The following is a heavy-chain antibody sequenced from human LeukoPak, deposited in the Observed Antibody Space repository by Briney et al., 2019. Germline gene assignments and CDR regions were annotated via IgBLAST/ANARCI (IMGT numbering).Heavy chain of an antibody. CDR2: TSGSGGNP. Sequence: GGSLRLSCAASGFAFSSCAMIWVRQAPGKGLEWVSVTSGSGGNPYYADSVKGRFTISRDNSKNTLYLHMTSLRAEDTALYYCAKETGNILVRGDVYYWDQGTLVTVSS. V-gene: IGHV3-23*01. J-gene: IGHJ4*02. D-gene: IGHD3-10*01. CDR1: GFAFSSCA. CDR3: AKETGNILVRGDVYY.